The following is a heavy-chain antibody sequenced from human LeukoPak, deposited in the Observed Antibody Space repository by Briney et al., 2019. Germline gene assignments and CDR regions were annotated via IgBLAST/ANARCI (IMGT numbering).Heavy chain of an antibody. D-gene: IGHD6-19*01. CDR1: GFTFSDYY. V-gene: IGHV3-7*04. J-gene: IGHJ4*02. CDR2: INQDVSEK. Sequence: GGSLRLSCAASGFTFSDYYMSWIRQAPGKGLEWVANINQDVSEKYYVDSVKGRFTMSRDNAKNSLSLQMNSLRAEDTAVYYCARDDLSGWHFDYWGQGTLVTVSS. CDR3: ARDDLSGWHFDY.